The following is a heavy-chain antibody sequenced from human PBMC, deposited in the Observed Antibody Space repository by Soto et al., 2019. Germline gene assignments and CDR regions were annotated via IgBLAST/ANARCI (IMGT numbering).Heavy chain of an antibody. Sequence: GGSLRLSCAASGFTFSSYAMHWVRQAPGKGLEWVAVISYDGSNKYYADSVKGRFTISRDNSKNTLYLQMNSLRAEDTAVYYCARDGAAAARDVLRYFDWAYYYYGMDVWGQGTTVTVSS. CDR1: GFTFSSYA. J-gene: IGHJ6*02. CDR3: ARDGAAAARDVLRYFDWAYYYYGMDV. CDR2: ISYDGSNK. V-gene: IGHV3-30-3*01. D-gene: IGHD3-9*01.